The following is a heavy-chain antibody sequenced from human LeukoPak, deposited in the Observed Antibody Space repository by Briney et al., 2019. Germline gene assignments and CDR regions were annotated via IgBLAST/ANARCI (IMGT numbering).Heavy chain of an antibody. Sequence: ASVKVSCKTSGYTFTSFGISWVRQAPGQGLVWMGWISGYNGNAIYAQKLQGRVTMTTDTSTSTAYMELRSLRSDDTAVYFCARDSARGYSYGYNAFDIWAQGTMVTVSS. CDR3: ARDSARGYSYGYNAFDI. CDR2: ISGYNGNA. D-gene: IGHD5-18*01. V-gene: IGHV1-18*01. CDR1: GYTFTSFG. J-gene: IGHJ3*02.